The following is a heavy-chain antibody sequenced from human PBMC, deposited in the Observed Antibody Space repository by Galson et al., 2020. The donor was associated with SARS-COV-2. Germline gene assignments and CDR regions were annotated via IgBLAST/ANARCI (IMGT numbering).Heavy chain of an antibody. J-gene: IGHJ4*02. Sequence: SATLSLTCAVSGYTISSAFYWGRIRQTPRKGLEWIGSKYNSGSTYYNPYLKSRVTVAVDMCKNQLSLKLSSVTAADTAVYHCARAQSISGVGTRVFDYWGQGTQVTVSS. V-gene: IGHV4-38-2*01. CDR2: KYNSGST. CDR3: ARAQSISGVGTRVFDY. D-gene: IGHD1-26*01. CDR1: GYTISSAFY.